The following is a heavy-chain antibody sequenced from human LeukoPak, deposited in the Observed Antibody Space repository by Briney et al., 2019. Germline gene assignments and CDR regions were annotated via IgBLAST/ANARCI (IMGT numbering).Heavy chain of an antibody. Sequence: GGSLRLSCAASGFTFNSYSMNWVRQAPGKGLEWVSSISSSSSYIYYADSVKGRFTISRDNAKNSLYLQMNSLRAEDTAVYYCARADWDTAMIDYWGQGTLVTVSS. J-gene: IGHJ4*02. CDR2: ISSSSSYI. D-gene: IGHD5-18*01. V-gene: IGHV3-21*01. CDR3: ARADWDTAMIDY. CDR1: GFTFNSYS.